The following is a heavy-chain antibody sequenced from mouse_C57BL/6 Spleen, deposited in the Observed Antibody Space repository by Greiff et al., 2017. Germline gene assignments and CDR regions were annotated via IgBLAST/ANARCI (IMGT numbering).Heavy chain of an antibody. V-gene: IGHV1-66*01. CDR3: ARSLIYYDYDTFAY. CDR1: GYSFTSYY. CDR2: IYPGSGNT. Sequence: VQLQQSGPELVKPGASVKISCKASGYSFTSYYIHWVKQRPGQGLEWIGWIYPGSGNTKYNEKFKGKATLTADTSSSTAYMQLSSLTSEDSAVYYCARSLIYYDYDTFAYWGQGTLVTVSA. J-gene: IGHJ3*01. D-gene: IGHD2-4*01.